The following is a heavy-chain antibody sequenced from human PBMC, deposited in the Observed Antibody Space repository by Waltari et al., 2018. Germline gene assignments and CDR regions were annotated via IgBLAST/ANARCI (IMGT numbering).Heavy chain of an antibody. V-gene: IGHV4-59*01. J-gene: IGHJ4*02. CDR1: GGSISSYY. CDR2: IYYSGST. CDR3: ARGAARPTIVPYYFDY. Sequence: QVQLQESGPGLVKPSETLSLTCTVSGGSISSYYWSWIRQPPGKGLEWIGYIYYSGSTNYNPSLKSRVTISVDTSKNQFSLKLSSVTAADTAVYYCARGAARPTIVPYYFDYWGQGTLVTVSS. D-gene: IGHD6-6*01.